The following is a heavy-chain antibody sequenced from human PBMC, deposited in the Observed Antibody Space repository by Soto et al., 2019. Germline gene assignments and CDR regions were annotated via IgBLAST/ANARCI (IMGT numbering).Heavy chain of an antibody. V-gene: IGHV3-15*01. CDR3: TTLKVWFGELLDY. J-gene: IGHJ4*02. Sequence: PGGSLRLSCAASGFTISNAWMSWVRQAPGEGLEWVGRIKSKTDGGTTDYAAPVKGRFTISRDDSKNTLYLQMNSLKNEDTAVYYYTTLKVWFGELLDYWGQGTLVTVSS. CDR2: IKSKTDGGTT. D-gene: IGHD3-10*01. CDR1: GFTISNAW.